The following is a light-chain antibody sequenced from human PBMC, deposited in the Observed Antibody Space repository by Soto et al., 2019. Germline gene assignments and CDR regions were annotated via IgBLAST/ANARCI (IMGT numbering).Light chain of an antibody. CDR1: QSVSSY. Sequence: EIVVTQSPATLSLSPGERATLSCRASQSVSSYLAWYQQKPGKAPRLLIYDASNRINGVPARFSGSGSGTDVILPISSLVPEDFSVYYCQQRSNWQGAAFGGGTKVEIK. CDR2: DAS. J-gene: IGKJ4*02. V-gene: IGKV3-11*01. CDR3: QQRSNWQGAA.